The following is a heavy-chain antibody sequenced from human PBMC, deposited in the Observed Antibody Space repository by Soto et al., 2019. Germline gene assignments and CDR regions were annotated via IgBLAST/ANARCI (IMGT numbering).Heavy chain of an antibody. CDR2: IKSKTDGGTT. Sequence: EVQLVESGGGLVEPGGSLRLSCAASGFTFSNAWMNWVRQAPGKGLEWVGRIKSKTDGGTTDYAGPVQGRFTISRDDSRNTLHLQMNSLNTEDTAVYYCTTAGGSGTYPPYWGQGTLVTVFS. J-gene: IGHJ4*02. CDR3: TTAGGSGTYPPY. V-gene: IGHV3-15*07. CDR1: GFTFSNAW. D-gene: IGHD3-10*01.